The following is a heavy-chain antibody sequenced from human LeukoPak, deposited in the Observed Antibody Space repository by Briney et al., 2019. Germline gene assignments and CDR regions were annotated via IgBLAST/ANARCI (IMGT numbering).Heavy chain of an antibody. J-gene: IGHJ5*01. V-gene: IGHV3-23*01. CDR3: AKPICGSLAVATFWFHT. D-gene: IGHD6-19*01. CDR1: GFTFSVYG. CDR2: INGNSGNI. Sequence: GGSLRLSCAASGFTFSVYGMSWLRQAPGKGLEWVSTINGNSGNISYADSVRGRFTISRDNSKNTLYLQMNTLRAEDTAMYYCAKPICGSLAVATFWFHTCGQGTLVVVSS.